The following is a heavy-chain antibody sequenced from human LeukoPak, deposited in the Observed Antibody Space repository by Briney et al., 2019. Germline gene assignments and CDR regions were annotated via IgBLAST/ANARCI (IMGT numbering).Heavy chain of an antibody. CDR2: INGDGSST. D-gene: IGHD2-15*01. V-gene: IGHV3-74*01. CDR1: GFTFSSYW. J-gene: IGHJ5*01. CDR3: ARDIAHCSGGKCYNTRFDF. Sequence: GGSLRLSCAASGFTFSSYWMHWVRQAPGKGLVWLSHINGDGSSTNYADSVKGRFTISRDNAKNSLYLQMNSLRAEDTAVYYCARDIAHCSGGKCYNTRFDFWGQGTLVTVSS.